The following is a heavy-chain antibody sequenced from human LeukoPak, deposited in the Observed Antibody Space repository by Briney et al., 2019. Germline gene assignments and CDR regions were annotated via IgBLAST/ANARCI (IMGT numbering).Heavy chain of an antibody. J-gene: IGHJ4*02. V-gene: IGHV1-2*02. D-gene: IGHD6-13*01. CDR2: INPKSGGT. Sequence: ASVKXXXXXXXXTFTCYYMXWVRQAPGQGLEWRGWINPKSGGTNYAKKFQGRVTITRETDISTAYMEMSRLREEDTAVYYCARDLSIAAAGALFDYWGQGTLVTVSS. CDR3: ARDLSIAAAGALFDY. CDR1: XXTFTCYY.